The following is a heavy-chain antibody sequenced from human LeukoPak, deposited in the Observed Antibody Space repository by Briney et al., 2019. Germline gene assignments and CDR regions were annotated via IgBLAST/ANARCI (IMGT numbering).Heavy chain of an antibody. V-gene: IGHV3-30*06. CDR1: GLSFSDYG. D-gene: IGHD2/OR15-2a*01. CDR3: ARDTFGSIDY. Sequence: GGSLRLSCAASGLSFSDYGMHWVRQALGKGLEWVAVRSHDEADKYYADSVKGRFTISRDNSNNILYLQMNSLRPEDTAIYYCARDTFGSIDYWGQGILVTVSS. J-gene: IGHJ4*02. CDR2: RSHDEADK.